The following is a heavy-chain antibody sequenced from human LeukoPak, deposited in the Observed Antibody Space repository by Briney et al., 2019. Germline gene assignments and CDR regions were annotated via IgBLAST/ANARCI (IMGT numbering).Heavy chain of an antibody. J-gene: IGHJ4*02. V-gene: IGHV3-23*01. D-gene: IGHD2-2*01. CDR3: APGYCSSASCSHYFNY. CDR1: GFTFSSYA. Sequence: GGSLRLSCAASGFTFSSYAMSWVRQAPGKGLEWVSAISGSGGSTYYADSVRGRFTISRDNAKNSLYLQMNSLRAEDTAVYYCAPGYCSSASCSHYFNYWGQGTLVTVSS. CDR2: ISGSGGST.